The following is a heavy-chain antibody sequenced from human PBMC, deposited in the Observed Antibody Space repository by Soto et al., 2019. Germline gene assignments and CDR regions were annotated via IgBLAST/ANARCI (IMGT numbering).Heavy chain of an antibody. CDR1: GDSLLSSY. CDR3: VRGWDVKYFDY. V-gene: IGHV4-4*07. CDR2: IFSSGRT. D-gene: IGHD1-26*01. J-gene: IGHJ4*02. Sequence: SETLSLTCSVSGDSLLSSYWSWVRQPAGKGLEWIGHIFSSGRTSYNPSLKSRLTMSIDTSKNLFSLNLTSVTAADTAVYYCVRGWDVKYFDYWGQGTQVTVSS.